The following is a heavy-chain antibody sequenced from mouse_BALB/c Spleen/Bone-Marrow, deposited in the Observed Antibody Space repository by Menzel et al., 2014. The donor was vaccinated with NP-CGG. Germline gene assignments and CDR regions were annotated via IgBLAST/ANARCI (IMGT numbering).Heavy chain of an antibody. CDR3: ARFPIYYGNYGAMDY. CDR1: GYTFTSYW. V-gene: IGHV1S41*01. Sequence: DLVKPGASVKLSCKASGYTFTSYWINWIKQRPGQGLAWIGRIAPGSGSTYYNEMFKGKATLTVDTSSSTAYIQLSSLSSEDSAVYFCARFPIYYGNYGAMDYWGQGTSVTVSS. J-gene: IGHJ4*01. D-gene: IGHD2-1*01. CDR2: IAPGSGST.